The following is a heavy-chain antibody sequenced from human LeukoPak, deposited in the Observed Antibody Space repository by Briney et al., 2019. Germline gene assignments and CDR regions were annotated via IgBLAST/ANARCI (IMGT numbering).Heavy chain of an antibody. Sequence: PGGSLRLSCAASGFTFSSYPMTWARQAPGKGLEWVATTKEDGSERYYVDSVKGRFTISRDNAKNSVYLQMNSLRAEDTAVYYCVRDRSRGYYWGQGTLVTVSS. CDR2: TKEDGSER. V-gene: IGHV3-7*01. CDR1: GFTFSSYP. CDR3: VRDRSRGYY. D-gene: IGHD3-22*01. J-gene: IGHJ4*02.